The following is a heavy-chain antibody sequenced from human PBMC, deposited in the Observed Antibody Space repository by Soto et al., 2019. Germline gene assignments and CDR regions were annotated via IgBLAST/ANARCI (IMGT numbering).Heavy chain of an antibody. CDR1: GFSLTSGVG. CDR2: IYWDDDK. CDR3: AHIDPEIVTVGGHGGFDY. V-gene: IGHV2-5*02. D-gene: IGHD5-12*01. Sequence: QITLKESGPTLVRPPQTLTLTCTFSGFSLTSGVGVGWIRQPPGKALEWLALIYWDDDKRYSPSLKNRLTITKDPSKNQVVLTMTNVGPVDTATYFCAHIDPEIVTVGGHGGFDYWGQGTLVTVS. J-gene: IGHJ4*02.